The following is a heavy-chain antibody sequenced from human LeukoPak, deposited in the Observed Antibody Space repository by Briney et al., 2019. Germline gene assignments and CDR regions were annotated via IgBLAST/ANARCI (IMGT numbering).Heavy chain of an antibody. J-gene: IGHJ5*02. CDR2: ISSSGSTI. Sequence: GGSPRLSCAASGFTFSSYSMNWVRQAPGKGLEWVSYISSSGSTIYYADSVKGRFTISRDNAKNSLYLQMNSLRAEDTAVYYCARESPRIAAAEGKWFDPWGQGTLVTVSS. V-gene: IGHV3-48*04. CDR3: ARESPRIAAAEGKWFDP. CDR1: GFTFSSYS. D-gene: IGHD6-13*01.